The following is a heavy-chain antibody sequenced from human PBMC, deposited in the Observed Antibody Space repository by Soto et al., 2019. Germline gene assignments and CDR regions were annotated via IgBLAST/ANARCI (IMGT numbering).Heavy chain of an antibody. D-gene: IGHD2-21*02. Sequence: EVQLVESGGGLVKPGGSLRLSCAASGFTFSSYSLNWVRQAPGKGLEWVSSISTTGTYIYYADSVKGRFTISRDNGTHSFYLQINSLRADDTAVYYCARERSLSSDSVANCVAYWGQGTLVTVSS. CDR3: ARERSLSSDSVANCVAY. V-gene: IGHV3-21*06. CDR1: GFTFSSYS. CDR2: ISTTGTYI. J-gene: IGHJ4*02.